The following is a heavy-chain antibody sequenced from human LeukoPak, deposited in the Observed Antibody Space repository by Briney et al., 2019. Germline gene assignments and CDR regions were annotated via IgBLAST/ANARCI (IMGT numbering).Heavy chain of an antibody. J-gene: IGHJ6*04. V-gene: IGHV4-34*01. D-gene: IGHD3-10*01. CDR1: GGSFSGYY. Sequence: SETLSLTSAVYGGSFSGYYWTWVRQPPGKGLEWIGEINHKGATNYNPSLKSRVAISLDTSKNQFSLKLSSVTAADTAVYYCARGPHFYGSGSYEYSYYYYYYGMDVWGKGTAVTVSS. CDR3: ARGPHFYGSGSYEYSYYYYYYGMDV. CDR2: INHKGAT.